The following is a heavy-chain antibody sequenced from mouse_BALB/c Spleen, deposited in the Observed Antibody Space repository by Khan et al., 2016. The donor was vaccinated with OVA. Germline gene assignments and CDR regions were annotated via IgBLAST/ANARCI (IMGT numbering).Heavy chain of an antibody. V-gene: IGHV2-9*02. CDR3: GGHDYDSAGFAY. J-gene: IGHJ3*01. Sequence: QVQLEESGPGLVAPSQSLSITCTVSGFSLTSYGIHWVRQPPGKGLEWLGVIWAGGSTNYNSALMSRLSISIDNSKSQVFLKMNSLQTADTAMLFCGGHDYDSAGFAYWGQGTLVSVSA. CDR2: IWAGGST. D-gene: IGHD1-1*01. CDR1: GFSLTSYG.